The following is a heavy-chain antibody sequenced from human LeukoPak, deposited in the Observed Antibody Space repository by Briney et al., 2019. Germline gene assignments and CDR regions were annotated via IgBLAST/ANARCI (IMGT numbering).Heavy chain of an antibody. J-gene: IGHJ4*02. CDR3: AREGVEMATGGYYFDY. CDR1: GGSISSYY. V-gene: IGHV4-59*01. D-gene: IGHD5-24*01. CDR2: IYYSGST. Sequence: SETLSLTCTVSGGSISSYYWSWIRQPPGKGLEWIGYIYYSGSTNYNPSLKSRVTISVDTSKNQFSLKLSSVTAADTAVYYCAREGVEMATGGYYFDYWGQGTLVTVSS.